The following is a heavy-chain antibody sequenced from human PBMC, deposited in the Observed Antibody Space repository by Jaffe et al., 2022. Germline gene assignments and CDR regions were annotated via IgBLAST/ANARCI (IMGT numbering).Heavy chain of an antibody. CDR2: INHSGST. J-gene: IGHJ5*02. Sequence: QVQLQQWGAGLLKPSETLSLTCAVYGGSFSGYYWSWIRQPPGKGLEWIGEINHSGSTNYNPSLKSRVTISVDTSKNQFSLKLSSVTAADTAVYYCARGPSGYYYGSGSYYSKNWFDPWGQGTLVTVSS. CDR3: ARGPSGYYYGSGSYYSKNWFDP. D-gene: IGHD3-10*01. V-gene: IGHV4-34*01. CDR1: GGSFSGYY.